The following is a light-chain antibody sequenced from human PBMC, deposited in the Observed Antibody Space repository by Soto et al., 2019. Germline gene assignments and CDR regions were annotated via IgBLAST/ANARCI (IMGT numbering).Light chain of an antibody. Sequence: QSVLTQPPSASGSPGQSVTISCTGTSSDFDPYNYVSWYQQHPGKAPKVIIYEVTKRPSGVPDRFSGSKSGNTASLTVSGLQTEDEADYYCSSYGGSNTVVFGGGTKVTVL. J-gene: IGLJ2*01. CDR1: SSDFDPYNY. V-gene: IGLV2-8*01. CDR2: EVT. CDR3: SSYGGSNTVV.